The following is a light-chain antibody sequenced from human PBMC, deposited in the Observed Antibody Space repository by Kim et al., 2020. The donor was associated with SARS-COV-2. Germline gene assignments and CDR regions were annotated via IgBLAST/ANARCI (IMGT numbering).Light chain of an antibody. CDR3: SSYTSSSPWV. V-gene: IGLV2-14*04. CDR2: DVS. Sequence: GQSITISCTGTSSDVGGYNYVSWYQQHPGKAPKLMIYDVSKRPSGVSNRFSGSKSGNTASLTISGLQAEDEADYYCSSYTSSSPWVFGGGTKPTVL. J-gene: IGLJ3*02. CDR1: SSDVGGYNY.